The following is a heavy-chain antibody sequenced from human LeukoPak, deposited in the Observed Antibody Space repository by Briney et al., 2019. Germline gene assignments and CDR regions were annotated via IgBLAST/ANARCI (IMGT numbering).Heavy chain of an antibody. CDR2: ISWNSGSI. CDR3: ARSEWELLSSNFDY. V-gene: IGHV3-9*01. D-gene: IGHD1-26*01. J-gene: IGHJ4*02. CDR1: GFTFDDYA. Sequence: GRSLRLSCAASGFTFDDYAMHWVRQAPGKGLEWVSGISWNSGSIGYADSVKGRFTISRDNAKNSLYLQMNSLRAEDTAVYYCARSEWELLSSNFDYWGQGTLVTVSS.